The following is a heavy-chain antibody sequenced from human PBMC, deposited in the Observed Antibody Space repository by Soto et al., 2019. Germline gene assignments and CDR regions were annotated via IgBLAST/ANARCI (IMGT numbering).Heavy chain of an antibody. CDR2: TRNKANSYTT. CDR3: ARERYPITIFGVRDSGMDV. Sequence: VGSLRLSCAASGFTFSDHYMDWVCQAPGKGLEWVGRTRNKANSYTTEYAASVKGRFTISRDDSKNSLYLQMNSLKTEDTAVYYCARERYPITIFGVRDSGMDVWGQGTTVTVSS. CDR1: GFTFSDHY. V-gene: IGHV3-72*01. D-gene: IGHD3-3*01. J-gene: IGHJ6*02.